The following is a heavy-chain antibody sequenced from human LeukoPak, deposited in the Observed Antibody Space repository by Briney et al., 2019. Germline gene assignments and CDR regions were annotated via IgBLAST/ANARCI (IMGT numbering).Heavy chain of an antibody. J-gene: IGHJ6*03. CDR1: GFTFSSYW. CDR2: IKQDGSEK. V-gene: IGHV3-7*01. D-gene: IGHD6-13*01. CDR3: ARAVHGSSWSYYYYYYMDV. Sequence: GGSLRLSCAASGFTFSSYWMSWVRQAPGKGLEWVANIKQDGSEKYYVDSVKGRFTISRDNAKNSLYLQMNSLRAEDTAVYYCARAVHGSSWSYYYYYYMDVWGKGTTVTISS.